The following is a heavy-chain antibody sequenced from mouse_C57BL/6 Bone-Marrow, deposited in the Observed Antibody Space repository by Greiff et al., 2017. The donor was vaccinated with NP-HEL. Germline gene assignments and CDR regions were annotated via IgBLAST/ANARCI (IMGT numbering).Heavy chain of an antibody. CDR3: TTYYSNYAWFAY. D-gene: IGHD2-5*01. J-gene: IGHJ3*01. V-gene: IGHV1-5*01. CDR1: GYTFTSYW. CDR2: IYPGNSDT. Sequence: VQLQQSGPVLARPGASVKMSCKTSGYTFTSYWMHWVNQRPGQGLAWIGAIYPGNSDTSYNQQFKGKAKLTAVTSASTAYMELSSLTNEDSAVYYCTTYYSNYAWFAYWGQGTLVTVSA.